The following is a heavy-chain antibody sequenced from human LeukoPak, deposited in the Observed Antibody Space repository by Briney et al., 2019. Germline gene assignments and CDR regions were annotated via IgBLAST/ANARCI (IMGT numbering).Heavy chain of an antibody. Sequence: SVKGSCKASGGTFSSYAISWVRQAPGQGLEWMGGIIPIFGTANYAQKFQGRVTITADKSTSTAYMELRSLRSDDTAVYYCARGYSGYDSDYWGQGTLVTVSS. CDR1: GGTFSSYA. V-gene: IGHV1-69*06. CDR2: IIPIFGTA. D-gene: IGHD5-12*01. J-gene: IGHJ4*02. CDR3: ARGYSGYDSDY.